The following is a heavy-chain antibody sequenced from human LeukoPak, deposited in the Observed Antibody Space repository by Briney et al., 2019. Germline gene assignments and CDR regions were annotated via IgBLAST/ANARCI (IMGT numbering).Heavy chain of an antibody. CDR3: ASLAGYGSGIYYYYGMDV. D-gene: IGHD3-10*01. CDR1: GGSISSSSYY. V-gene: IGHV4-39*01. Sequence: SETLSLTCTVSGGSISSSSYYWGWIRQPPGKGLEWIGSIYYSGSTYYNPSLKSRVTISVDTSKNQFSLKLSSVTAADTAVYYCASLAGYGSGIYYYYGMDVWGQGTTVTVSS. J-gene: IGHJ6*02. CDR2: IYYSGST.